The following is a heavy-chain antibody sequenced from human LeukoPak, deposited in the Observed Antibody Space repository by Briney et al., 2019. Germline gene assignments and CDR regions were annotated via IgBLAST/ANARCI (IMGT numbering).Heavy chain of an antibody. V-gene: IGHV1-69*13. J-gene: IGHJ4*02. D-gene: IGHD1-26*01. Sequence: SVTVSCKASGGAFSNYALSWVRQAPGQGLEWMGGIIPNSGTPNYAQKFQGRVTITADESTWTAYMDLSSLRSDDTAMYYCARSWGYGSGSYYNYWGQGTLVTVSS. CDR1: GGAFSNYA. CDR3: ARSWGYGSGSYYNY. CDR2: IIPNSGTP.